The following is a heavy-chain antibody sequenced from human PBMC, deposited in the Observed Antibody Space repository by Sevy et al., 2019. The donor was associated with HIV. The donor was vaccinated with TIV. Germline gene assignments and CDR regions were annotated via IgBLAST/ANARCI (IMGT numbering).Heavy chain of an antibody. V-gene: IGHV3-33*06. D-gene: IGHD1-7*01. J-gene: IGHJ6*02. Sequence: GGSLRLSCAASGFTFSSHGMHWVRQAPGKGLEWVAVIWYDGSNKYYADSVKGRFTISRDNSKNTLYLQMNSLRAEDTAVYYCAKVLARGAALAGTAWGMDVWGQGTTVTVSS. CDR2: IWYDGSNK. CDR3: AKVLARGAALAGTAWGMDV. CDR1: GFTFSSHG.